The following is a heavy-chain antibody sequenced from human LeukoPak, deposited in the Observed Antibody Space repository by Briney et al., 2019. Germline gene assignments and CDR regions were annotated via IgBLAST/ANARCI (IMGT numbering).Heavy chain of an antibody. CDR1: GYTFTSYG. CDR2: ISAYNGNT. J-gene: IGHJ5*02. Sequence: ASVKVSCKASGYTFTSYGISWVRQAPGQGLEWMGWISAYNGNTNYAQKLQGRVTMTTDTSTSTAYMELRSLRSDDTAVYYCAREGSFLRYFDWLQRFDPWGQGTLVTVSS. D-gene: IGHD3-9*01. CDR3: AREGSFLRYFDWLQRFDP. V-gene: IGHV1-18*01.